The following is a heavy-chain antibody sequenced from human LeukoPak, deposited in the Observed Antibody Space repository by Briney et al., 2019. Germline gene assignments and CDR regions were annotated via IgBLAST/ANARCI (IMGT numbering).Heavy chain of an antibody. Sequence: PSDTLSLTCTVSGGSISSSSYYWGWIRQPPGKGLEWIGSIYYSGSTYYNPSLKSRVTISVDTSKNQFSLKLSSVTAADTAVYYCARQVWGAAKGALYDYWGQGTLVTVSS. D-gene: IGHD1-26*01. CDR1: GGSISSSSYY. CDR2: IYYSGST. J-gene: IGHJ4*02. CDR3: ARQVWGAAKGALYDY. V-gene: IGHV4-39*01.